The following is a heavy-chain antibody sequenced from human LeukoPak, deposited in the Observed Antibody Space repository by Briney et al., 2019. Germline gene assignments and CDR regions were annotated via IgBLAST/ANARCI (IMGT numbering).Heavy chain of an antibody. CDR2: ISAYNGDT. CDR1: GYAFSNYG. D-gene: IGHD3-22*01. Sequence: ASVKVSCKASGYAFSNYGFSWVRQAPGQGLEWMGWISAYNGDTNFAQNFQGRVTMTTDTSTSTAYMELRSLRSDDTAIYYCVREGPYNYDTSGYHKYDAFDTWGQGTTVTVSS. V-gene: IGHV1-18*01. J-gene: IGHJ3*02. CDR3: VREGPYNYDTSGYHKYDAFDT.